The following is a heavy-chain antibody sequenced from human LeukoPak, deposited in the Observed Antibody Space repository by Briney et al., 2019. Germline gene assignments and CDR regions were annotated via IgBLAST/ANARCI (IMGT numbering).Heavy chain of an antibody. CDR2: ISAYNGNT. CDR3: AAHSYGNYFDY. D-gene: IGHD5-18*01. CDR1: GYTFTSYG. Sequence: ASVKVSCKASGYTFTSYGISWVRQAPGQGLEWMGWISAYNGNTNYAQKLQGRVTTTTDTSASTAYMELSSLRSEDTAVYYCAAHSYGNYFDYWGQGTLVTVSS. V-gene: IGHV1-18*01. J-gene: IGHJ4*02.